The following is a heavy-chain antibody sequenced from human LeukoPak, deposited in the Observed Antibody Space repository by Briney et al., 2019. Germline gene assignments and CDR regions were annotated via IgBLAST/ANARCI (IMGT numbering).Heavy chain of an antibody. CDR2: ISSSGSTI. CDR1: GFTFSSYE. Sequence: GGSLRLSCAASGFTFSSYEMNWVRQAPGEGLEWVSYISSSGSTIYYADSVKGRFTISRDNAKNSLFLQMNSLRAEDTAIYYCARGRAARPLSDYWGQGTLVTVSS. D-gene: IGHD2-15*01. CDR3: ARGRAARPLSDY. V-gene: IGHV3-48*03. J-gene: IGHJ4*02.